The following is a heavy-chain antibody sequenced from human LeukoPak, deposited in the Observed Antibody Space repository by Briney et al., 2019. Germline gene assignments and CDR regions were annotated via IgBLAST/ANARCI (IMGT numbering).Heavy chain of an antibody. V-gene: IGHV3-48*01. D-gene: IGHD2/OR15-2a*01. CDR1: EFTFSSNA. J-gene: IGHJ4*02. CDR2: ITSSSSSI. CDR3: ARDNMGFDY. Sequence: GGSLRLSCAASEFTFSSNAMHWVRQAPGKGLEWVSYITSSSSSIYYADSVKGRFTISRDNAKNSLYLQMNSLRAEDTAVYYCARDNMGFDYWGQGTLVTVYS.